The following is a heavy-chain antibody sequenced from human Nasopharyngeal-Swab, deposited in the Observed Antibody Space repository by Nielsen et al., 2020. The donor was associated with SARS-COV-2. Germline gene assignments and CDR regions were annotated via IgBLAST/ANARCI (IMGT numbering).Heavy chain of an antibody. V-gene: IGHV4-39*07. Sequence: SETLSLTCTVSGGSISSYYWGWIRQPPGKGLEWIGSIYYSGSTYYNPSLKSRVTISVDTSKNQFSLKLSSVTAADTAVYYCARVRYFDSSGYDYWGQGTLVTVSS. J-gene: IGHJ4*02. CDR2: IYYSGST. D-gene: IGHD3-22*01. CDR1: GGSISSYY. CDR3: ARVRYFDSSGYDY.